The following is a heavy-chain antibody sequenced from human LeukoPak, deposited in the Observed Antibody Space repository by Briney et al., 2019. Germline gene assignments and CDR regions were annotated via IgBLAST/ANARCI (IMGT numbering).Heavy chain of an antibody. D-gene: IGHD3-10*01. V-gene: IGHV3-7*01. CDR1: GFTFSSYW. CDR2: IKQDGSEK. J-gene: IGHJ4*02. Sequence: GGSLRLSCAASGFTFSSYWMSWVRRAPGKGLEWGANIKQDGSEKYYVDSVKGRFTISRDNAKNSLYLQMNSLRAEDTAVYYCARGPLIWGRLTFYFDYWGQGTLVTVSS. CDR3: ARGPLIWGRLTFYFDY.